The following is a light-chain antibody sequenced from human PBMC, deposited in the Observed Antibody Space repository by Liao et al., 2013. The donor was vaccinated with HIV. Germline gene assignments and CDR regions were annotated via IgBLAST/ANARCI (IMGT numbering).Light chain of an antibody. CDR2: QDT. V-gene: IGLV3-1*01. CDR3: YSAADNSVV. Sequence: SYELTQPPSVSVSPGQTASITCSGDKLGDKYACWYQQKPGQSPVLLIYQDTKRPSGIPERFSGSSSGTTVTLTISGAQVEDEADYYCYSAADNSVVFGGGTKLTVL. J-gene: IGLJ2*01. CDR1: KLGDKY.